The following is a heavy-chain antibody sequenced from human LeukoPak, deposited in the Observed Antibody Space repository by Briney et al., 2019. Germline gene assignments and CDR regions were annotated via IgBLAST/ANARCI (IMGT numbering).Heavy chain of an antibody. J-gene: IGHJ4*02. CDR1: GGTFSSYG. CDR3: ATLGAVAGTGIDY. D-gene: IGHD6-19*01. CDR2: MNPNSGNT. Sequence: RASVKVSCKASGGTFSSYGISWVRQAPGQGLEWMGWMNPNSGNTGYAQKFQGRVTMTRNTSISTAYMELSSLRSEDTAVYYCATLGAVAGTGIDYWGQGTLVTVSS. V-gene: IGHV1-8*02.